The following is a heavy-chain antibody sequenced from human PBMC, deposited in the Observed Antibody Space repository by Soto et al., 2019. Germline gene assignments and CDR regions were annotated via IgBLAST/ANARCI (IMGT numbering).Heavy chain of an antibody. Sequence: QVQLQQWGAGLLKPSETLSLTCAVYGGSFSGYYWSWIRQPPGKGLEWIGEINHSGSTNYNPSLKSRVPISVDTSKNQFSLKLSSVTAADTAVYYCARGPPPWFDPWGQGTLVTVSS. V-gene: IGHV4-34*01. CDR3: ARGPPPWFDP. CDR1: GGSFSGYY. J-gene: IGHJ5*02. CDR2: INHSGST.